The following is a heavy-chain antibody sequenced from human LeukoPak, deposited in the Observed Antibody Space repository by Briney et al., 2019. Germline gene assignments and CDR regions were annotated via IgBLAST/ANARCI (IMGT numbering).Heavy chain of an antibody. D-gene: IGHD5-18*01. V-gene: IGHV3-23*01. Sequence: GGSLRLSCAASGFTFSSYAMSWVRQAPGKGLEWVSAISGSGGSTYYADSVKGRFTISGDNSKNTLYLQMNSLRAEDTAVYYCAKVRKIQLWLPRDAFDIWGQGTMVTVSS. CDR2: ISGSGGST. J-gene: IGHJ3*02. CDR3: AKVRKIQLWLPRDAFDI. CDR1: GFTFSSYA.